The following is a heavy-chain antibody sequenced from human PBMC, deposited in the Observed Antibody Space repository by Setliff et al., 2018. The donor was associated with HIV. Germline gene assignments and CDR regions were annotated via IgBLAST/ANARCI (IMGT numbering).Heavy chain of an antibody. CDR3: ARARGSPTSYFDY. J-gene: IGHJ4*02. Sequence: PGGSLRLSCAASGFTFSGYSMHWVRQAPGKGLEWVSCISSSSSYIYYADSVKGRFTISRDNAKNSLYLQMNSLRAEDTAVYYRARARGSPTSYFDYWGQGTLVTVSS. D-gene: IGHD1-26*01. CDR2: ISSSSSYI. CDR1: GFTFSGYS. V-gene: IGHV3-21*01.